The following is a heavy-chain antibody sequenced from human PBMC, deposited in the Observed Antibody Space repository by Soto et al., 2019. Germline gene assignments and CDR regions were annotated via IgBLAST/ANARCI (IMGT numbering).Heavy chain of an antibody. Sequence: GGSLRLSCAASGFTFSNAWMSWVRQAPGKGLEWVGRIKSKTDGGTTDYAAPGKGRFTISRDDSKNTLYLQMNSLKTEDTAVYYCTTPPAVVVVPAAIWGRDYCGMDVWGQGTTVPVSS. J-gene: IGHJ6*02. D-gene: IGHD2-2*01. CDR3: TTPPAVVVVPAAIWGRDYCGMDV. V-gene: IGHV3-15*01. CDR2: IKSKTDGGTT. CDR1: GFTFSNAW.